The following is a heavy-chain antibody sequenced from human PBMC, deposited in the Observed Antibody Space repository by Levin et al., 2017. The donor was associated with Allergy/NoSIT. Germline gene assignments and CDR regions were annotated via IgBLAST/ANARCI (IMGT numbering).Heavy chain of an antibody. V-gene: IGHV3-49*03. D-gene: IGHD5-18*01. CDR1: GFSGRDYA. J-gene: IGHJ5*02. CDR2: IRSKGYGGTT. Sequence: GGSLRLSCTASGFSGRDYAFSWFRQAPGKGLEWVGFIRSKGYGGTTEYAASVQGRFTISRDDSKSIAYLNMNRLKTEDTAVYYCSRDLNTAMVGSGVDWFDPWGQGTLVTVSS. CDR3: SRDLNTAMVGSGVDWFDP.